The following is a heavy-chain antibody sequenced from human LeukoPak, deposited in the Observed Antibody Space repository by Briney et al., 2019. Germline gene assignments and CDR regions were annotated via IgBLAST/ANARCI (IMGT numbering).Heavy chain of an antibody. D-gene: IGHD3-3*01. CDR2: ISSSSSTI. Sequence: GGSLRLSCAASGFTFSSYSMNWVRQAPGKGLEWVSYISSSSSTIYYADSVKGRFTISRDNAKNSLYLQMNSLRAEVTAVYYCARGSRFLEWLVNGVDAFDIWGQGTMVTVSS. J-gene: IGHJ3*02. CDR3: ARGSRFLEWLVNGVDAFDI. CDR1: GFTFSSYS. V-gene: IGHV3-48*01.